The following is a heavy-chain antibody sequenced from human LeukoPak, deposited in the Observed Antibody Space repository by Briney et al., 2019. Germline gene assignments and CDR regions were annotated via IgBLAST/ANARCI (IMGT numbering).Heavy chain of an antibody. CDR3: ARGGYGSGSYLDY. D-gene: IGHD3-10*01. CDR1: GFTFSSYA. J-gene: IGHJ4*02. Sequence: GGSLRLSCAASGFTFSSYAMHWVRQAPGKGLEWVAVISYDGSNKYYADSVKGRFTISRDNSKNTLYLQMNILRAEDTAVYYCARGGYGSGSYLDYWGQGTLVTVSS. V-gene: IGHV3-30-3*01. CDR2: ISYDGSNK.